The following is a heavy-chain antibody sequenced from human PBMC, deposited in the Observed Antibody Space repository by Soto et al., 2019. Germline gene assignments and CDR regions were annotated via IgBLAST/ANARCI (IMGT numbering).Heavy chain of an antibody. D-gene: IGHD3-10*02. CDR1: GINFNNAW. CDR2: VKSKSNGETV. CDR3: TTEMLPVPMWVSFHHEH. V-gene: IGHV3-15*01. Sequence: EVQLVESGGGLLKPGGSLRLSCLASGINFNNAWMSWVRQAPGKGLEWVGRVKSKSNGETVDYAAPVKGRFAISRVDSKNTVYLHINKLTTEDTAVYSGTTEMLPVPMWVSFHHEHWGQGTRVPVSS. J-gene: IGHJ4*02.